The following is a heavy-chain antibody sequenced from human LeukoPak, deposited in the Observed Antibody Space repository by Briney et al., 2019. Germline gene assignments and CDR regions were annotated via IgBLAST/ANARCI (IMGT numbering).Heavy chain of an antibody. V-gene: IGHV1-69*13. CDR3: AWGDCSSTSCLIDFDY. CDR2: IIPIFGTA. CDR1: GGTFSSYA. D-gene: IGHD2-2*01. J-gene: IGHJ4*02. Sequence: ASVKVSCKASGGTFSSYAISWVRQAPGQGLEWMGGIIPIFGTANYAQKFQGRVTITADESTSTAYMELSSLRSEDTAVYYCAWGDCSSTSCLIDFDYWGQGTLVTVSS.